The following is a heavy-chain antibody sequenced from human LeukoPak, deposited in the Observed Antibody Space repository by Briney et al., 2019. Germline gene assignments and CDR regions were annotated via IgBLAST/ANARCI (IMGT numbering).Heavy chain of an antibody. J-gene: IGHJ3*02. D-gene: IGHD5-24*01. CDR2: INPKSGGT. Sequence: ASVKVSCKASGYTFTGYYMHWVRQAPGQGLEWMGWINPKSGGTNYAQKFQGRVTITADKSTSTAYMELSSLRSEDTAVYYCASDGYNSDAFDIWGQGTMVTVSS. CDR3: ASDGYNSDAFDI. CDR1: GYTFTGYY. V-gene: IGHV1-2*02.